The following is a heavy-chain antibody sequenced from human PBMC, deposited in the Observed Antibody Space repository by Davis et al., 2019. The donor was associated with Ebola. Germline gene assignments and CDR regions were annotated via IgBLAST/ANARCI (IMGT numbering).Heavy chain of an antibody. CDR3: ARDYSSSWYEGEIVYYYYYGMDV. J-gene: IGHJ6*02. V-gene: IGHV3-23*01. D-gene: IGHD6-13*01. CDR1: GFTFGSHA. CDR2: IIVSGGSK. Sequence: GESLKISCVASGFTFGSHAMGWVRQAPGKGLEWVSSIIVSGGSKYYADSVKGRFTISRDNSKNTLYLQMNSLRAEDTAVYYCARDYSSSWYEGEIVYYYYYGMDVWGQGTTVTVSS.